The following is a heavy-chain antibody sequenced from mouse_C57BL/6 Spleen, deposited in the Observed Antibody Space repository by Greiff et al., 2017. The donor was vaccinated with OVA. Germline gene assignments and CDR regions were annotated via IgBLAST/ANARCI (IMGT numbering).Heavy chain of an antibody. J-gene: IGHJ2*01. CDR3: ASRGSSGYGTDY. CDR2: IDPEDGET. V-gene: IGHV14-2*01. CDR1: GFNIKDYY. Sequence: VHVKQSGAELVKPGASVKLSCTASGFNIKDYYMHWVKQRTEQGLEWIGRIDPEDGETKYAPKFQGKATITADTSSNTAYLQLSSLTSEDTAVYYCASRGSSGYGTDYWGQGTTLTVSS. D-gene: IGHD3-2*02.